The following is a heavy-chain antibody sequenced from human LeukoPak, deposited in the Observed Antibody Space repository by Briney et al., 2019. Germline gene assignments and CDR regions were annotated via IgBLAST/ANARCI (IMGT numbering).Heavy chain of an antibody. V-gene: IGHV1-18*01. CDR1: GYTFTSYG. Sequence: AASVKVSCKASGYTFTSYGISWMRQAPGQGLEWMGWISAYNGNTNYAQKLQGRVTMTTDTSTSTAYMELRSLSSDDTAVYYCARVSLWTGYFDLWGRGTLVTVSS. CDR3: ARVSLWTGYFDL. CDR2: ISAYNGNT. D-gene: IGHD1-1*01. J-gene: IGHJ2*01.